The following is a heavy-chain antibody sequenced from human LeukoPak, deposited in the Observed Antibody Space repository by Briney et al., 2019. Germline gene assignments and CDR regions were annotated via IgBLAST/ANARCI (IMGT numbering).Heavy chain of an antibody. CDR2: IYYSGST. CDR1: GGSISSSSYY. V-gene: IGHV4-39*01. D-gene: IGHD6-6*01. Sequence: SETLPLTCTVSGGSISSSSYYWGWIRQPPGKGLEWIGSIYYSGSTYYNPSLKSRVTISVDTSKNQFSLKLSSVTAADTAVYYCARRYSSSVDYWGQGTLVTVSS. J-gene: IGHJ4*02. CDR3: ARRYSSSVDY.